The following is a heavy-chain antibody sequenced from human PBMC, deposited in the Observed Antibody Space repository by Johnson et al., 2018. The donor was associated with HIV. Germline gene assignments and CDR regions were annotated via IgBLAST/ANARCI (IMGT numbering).Heavy chain of an antibody. J-gene: IGHJ3*02. CDR2: INQDGSER. Sequence: VQLAESGGGLVQPGGSLRLSCSVSGYTFGRYWVVWVRQAPGKGLQWVANINQDGSERYYVDSVKGRFTISRDNAKKFLYLQMTSLRAEDTAIYYCVRKGDAFDIWGQGTMATVSS. CDR3: VRKGDAFDI. V-gene: IGHV3-7*05. CDR1: GYTFGRYW.